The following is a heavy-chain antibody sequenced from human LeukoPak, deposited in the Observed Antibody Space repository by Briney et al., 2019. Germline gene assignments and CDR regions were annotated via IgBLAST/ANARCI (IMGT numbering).Heavy chain of an antibody. J-gene: IGHJ4*02. CDR1: GGSFSGYY. CDR2: IKHSGST. D-gene: IGHD3-22*01. V-gene: IGHV4-34*01. Sequence: PSETLSLTCAVYGGSFSGYYWSWIRQPPGKGLEWIGEIKHSGSTNYNPSLKSRVTISVDTSKNQFSLKLSSVTAADTAVYYCARGQGYYYDSSGYYQFDYWGQGTLVTVSS. CDR3: ARGQGYYYDSSGYYQFDY.